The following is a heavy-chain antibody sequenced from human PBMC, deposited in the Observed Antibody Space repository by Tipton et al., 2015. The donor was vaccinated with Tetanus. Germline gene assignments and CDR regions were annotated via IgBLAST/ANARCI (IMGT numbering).Heavy chain of an antibody. V-gene: IGHV4-39*01. CDR2: IYYSGST. Sequence: TLSLTCTVSGGSISSSSYYWGWIRQPPGKGLEWIGSIYYSGSTYYNPSLKSRVTISVDTSKNQFSLKLSSVTAADTAVYYCAGAQDGYNWRGGHFDYWGQGTLVTVSS. J-gene: IGHJ4*02. CDR3: AGAQDGYNWRGGHFDY. D-gene: IGHD5-24*01. CDR1: GGSISSSSYY.